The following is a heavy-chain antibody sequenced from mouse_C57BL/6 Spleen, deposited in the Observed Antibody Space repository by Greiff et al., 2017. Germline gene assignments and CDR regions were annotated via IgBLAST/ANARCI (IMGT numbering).Heavy chain of an antibody. CDR1: GYSITSGYY. V-gene: IGHV3-6*01. Sequence: ESGPGLVKPSQSLSLTCSVTGYSITSGYYWNWIRQFPGNKLEWMGYISYDGSNNYNPSLKNRISITRDTSKNQFFLKLNSVTTEDTATYYCARDGYGSSYGYWGQGTTLTVSS. CDR3: ARDGYGSSYGY. CDR2: ISYDGSN. D-gene: IGHD1-1*01. J-gene: IGHJ2*01.